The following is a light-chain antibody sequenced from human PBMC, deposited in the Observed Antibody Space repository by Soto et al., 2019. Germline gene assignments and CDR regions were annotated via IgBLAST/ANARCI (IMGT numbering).Light chain of an antibody. J-gene: IGKJ1*01. CDR1: KGSSNY. CDR3: QKYNSAPRT. V-gene: IGKV1-27*01. CDR2: AAS. Sequence: DIQMTQSPSSLSASVGDRVTITCRASKGSSNYLAWYQKKPGKVPKLLIYAASTLQSGVPSRFSGSGSGIDFTLTISSLQPEDVATYYCQKYNSAPRTFGQGTKVEIK.